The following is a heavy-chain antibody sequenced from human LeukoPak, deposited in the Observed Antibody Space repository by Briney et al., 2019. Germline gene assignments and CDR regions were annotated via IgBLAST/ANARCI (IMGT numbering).Heavy chain of an antibody. V-gene: IGHV3-21*01. D-gene: IGHD3-3*01. CDR2: ISSSSSYI. J-gene: IGHJ5*01. CDR3: ATKTGGRFLEWFHC. Sequence: GGSLRLSCAASGFTFSSYSMNWVRQAPGKGLEWVSSISSSSSYIYYADSVKGRFTISRDNAKNSLYLQMNSLRAEDTAVYYCATKTGGRFLEWFHCWGQGTLVTVSS. CDR1: GFTFSSYS.